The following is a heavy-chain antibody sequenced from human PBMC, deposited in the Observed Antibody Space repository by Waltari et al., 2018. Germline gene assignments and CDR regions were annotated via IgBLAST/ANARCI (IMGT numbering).Heavy chain of an antibody. Sequence: QVQLVQSGAEVKKPGASVKVSCKAYGYRITRDAIHWVRQAPGQRLKWMGWINAGNGNTKYSQKFQGRVTITRDTSASTAYMELSSLRSEDTAVYYCARGYDAFDIWGQGTMVTVSS. V-gene: IGHV1-3*01. D-gene: IGHD5-12*01. CDR3: ARGYDAFDI. CDR2: INAGNGNT. J-gene: IGHJ3*02. CDR1: GYRITRDA.